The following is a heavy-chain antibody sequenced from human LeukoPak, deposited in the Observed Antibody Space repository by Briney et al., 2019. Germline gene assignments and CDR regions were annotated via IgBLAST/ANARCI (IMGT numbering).Heavy chain of an antibody. D-gene: IGHD1-1*01. CDR2: IYYSGST. CDR3: AREKGTDAFDI. V-gene: IGHV4-61*01. Sequence: SETLSLTCSVSGGSVSSGISYWSWIRQPPGKGLEWIGYIYYSGSTNYNPSLKSRVTISVDTSKNQFSLKLSSVTAADTAVYYCAREKGTDAFDIWGQGTMVTVSS. J-gene: IGHJ3*02. CDR1: GGSVSSGISY.